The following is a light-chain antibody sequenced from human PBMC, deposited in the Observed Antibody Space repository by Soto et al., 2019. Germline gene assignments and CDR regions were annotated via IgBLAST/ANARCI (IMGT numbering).Light chain of an antibody. CDR1: QSLSSN. CDR3: QQYNKWPRT. Sequence: EVVMTQSPVTLSVSPGERATLSCRASQSLSSNLAWYQQKPGQAPRLLIYGASTRATGIPARFSGGESGTEFTLNISSLQSEDFAVYYCQQYNKWPRTFGQGTKLEIK. J-gene: IGKJ2*01. CDR2: GAS. V-gene: IGKV3-15*01.